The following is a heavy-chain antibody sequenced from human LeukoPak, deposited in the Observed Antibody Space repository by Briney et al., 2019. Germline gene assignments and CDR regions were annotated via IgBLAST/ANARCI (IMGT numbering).Heavy chain of an antibody. J-gene: IGHJ5*02. CDR1: GFTFSSYW. CDR2: IKQDGSEK. D-gene: IGHD5-18*01. Sequence: PGGSLRLSCAASGFTFSSYWMSWVRQAPGKGLEWVANIKQDGSEKYYVDSVKGRFTISRDNAKNTLYLQMNSLRAEDTAVYYCAKDWIQLKYNWFDPWGQGTLVTVSS. V-gene: IGHV3-7*03. CDR3: AKDWIQLKYNWFDP.